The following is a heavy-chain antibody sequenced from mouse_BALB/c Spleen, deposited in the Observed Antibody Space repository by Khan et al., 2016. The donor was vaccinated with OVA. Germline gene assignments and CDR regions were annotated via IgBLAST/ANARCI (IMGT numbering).Heavy chain of an antibody. D-gene: IGHD2-14*01. CDR2: INPSNGYT. Sequence: VQLVESGAELARPGASVKMSCKASGYTFTSYTIHWIKLRPGQGLEWIGYINPSNGYTNYNQKFKDKATLTADKSSTTAYMQLSSLTSDDSAVYNWVRDGAYYRNDGWFAYWGLGTLVTVSA. V-gene: IGHV1-4*01. J-gene: IGHJ3*01. CDR1: GYTFTSYT. CDR3: VRDGAYYRNDGWFAY.